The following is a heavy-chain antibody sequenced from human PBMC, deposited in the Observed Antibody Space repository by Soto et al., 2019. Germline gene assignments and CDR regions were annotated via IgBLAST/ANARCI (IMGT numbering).Heavy chain of an antibody. D-gene: IGHD6-19*01. CDR3: ARSDSSGWSGLGWFGP. CDR2: ISAYNGNT. V-gene: IGHV1-18*01. Sequence: GASVKVSCKASGYTFTSYGISWVRQSPGQGLEWMGWISAYNGNTNYAQKLQGRVTMTTDTSTSTAYMELRSLRSDDTAVYYCARSDSSGWSGLGWFGPWGQGTLVTVSS. CDR1: GYTFTSYG. J-gene: IGHJ5*02.